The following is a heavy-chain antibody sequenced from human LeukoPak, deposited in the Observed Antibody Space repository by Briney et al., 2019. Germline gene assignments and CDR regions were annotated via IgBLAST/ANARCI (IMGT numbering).Heavy chain of an antibody. Sequence: GGSLRLSCAVSGFTFSSYGMSWVRQAPGKGLEWVSGISGSGDNTYHADSVKGRFTISRDNSKNTLYLQMKTLRSEDTAVYYCGYYNSGSYSTPDSWGQGTQVTVSS. CDR3: GYYNSGSYSTPDS. CDR1: GFTFSSYG. CDR2: ISGSGDNT. J-gene: IGHJ5*01. D-gene: IGHD3-10*01. V-gene: IGHV3-23*01.